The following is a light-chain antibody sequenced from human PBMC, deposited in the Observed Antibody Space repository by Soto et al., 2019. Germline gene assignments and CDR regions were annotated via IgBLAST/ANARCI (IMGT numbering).Light chain of an antibody. CDR2: GAS. J-gene: IGKJ4*01. Sequence: EIVLTQSPGTLSLSAGEGATLSCKGRQSVSSSYIAWYRQRPGQKPSHLIYGASTRATGIPDRFSGSGSGTHFTLTISRLEPRDFAVYYCQQYGSSITFGGGTKVDI. CDR3: QQYGSSIT. CDR1: QSVSSSY. V-gene: IGKV3-20*01.